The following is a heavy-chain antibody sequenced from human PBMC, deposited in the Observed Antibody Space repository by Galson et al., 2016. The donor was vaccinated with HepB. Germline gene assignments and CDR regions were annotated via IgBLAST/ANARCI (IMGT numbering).Heavy chain of an antibody. D-gene: IGHD1-26*01. CDR2: INPNTGGT. CDR3: ARGAIIATKVGWFDP. Sequence: SVKVSCKASGYGFTAYFIHWVRQAPGQGLEWMGWINPNTGGTNYAQKFQGRVSMTRDTSINTAYMELNNLRSEDTAVYHCARGAIIATKVGWFDPWGRGTLVTVSS. V-gene: IGHV1-2*02. CDR1: GYGFTAYF. J-gene: IGHJ5*02.